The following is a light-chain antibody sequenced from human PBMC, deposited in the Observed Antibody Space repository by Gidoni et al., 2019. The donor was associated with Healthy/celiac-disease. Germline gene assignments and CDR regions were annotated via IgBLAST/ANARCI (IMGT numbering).Light chain of an antibody. CDR1: QGISNY. CDR2: AAS. Sequence: DIQMTQSPSSLSASVGDRVTITCRESQGISNYLAWYQQKPGKVPKLLIYAASTLQSGVPSRFRGSGSGTDFTLTISSLQPEDVATYYCQKYNSAPWTFGQGTKVEIK. J-gene: IGKJ1*01. CDR3: QKYNSAPWT. V-gene: IGKV1-27*01.